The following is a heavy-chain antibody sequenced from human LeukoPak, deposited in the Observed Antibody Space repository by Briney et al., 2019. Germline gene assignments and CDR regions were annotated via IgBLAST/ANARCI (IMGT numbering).Heavy chain of an antibody. CDR2: TYYRSKWYN. CDR1: GDSVSSNSAT. CDR3: ARRGGANREFDY. V-gene: IGHV6-1*01. D-gene: IGHD1-26*01. J-gene: IGHJ4*02. Sequence: SQTLSLTCAISGDSVSSNSATWNWIRQSPSRGLEWLGRTYYRSKWYNDYAVSVKSRITISPDTSKNQFSLQLNSVTPEDTAVYFCARRGGANREFDYWGQGTLVTVSS.